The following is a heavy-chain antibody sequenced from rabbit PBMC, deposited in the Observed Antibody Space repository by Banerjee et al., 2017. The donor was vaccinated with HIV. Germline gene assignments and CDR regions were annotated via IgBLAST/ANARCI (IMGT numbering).Heavy chain of an antibody. Sequence: QSLEESGGDLVKPGASLTLTCTASGFTLSSYWMWWIRQAPGKGLEWIACINTSSGNTVYASWAKGRFTISKTSSTTVTLQMTSLTAADTATYFCARDRDTGSVYYFDLWGPGTLVTVS. V-gene: IGHV1S40*01. CDR1: GFTLSSYW. D-gene: IGHD8-1*01. J-gene: IGHJ6*01. CDR3: ARDRDTGSVYYFDL. CDR2: INTSSGNT.